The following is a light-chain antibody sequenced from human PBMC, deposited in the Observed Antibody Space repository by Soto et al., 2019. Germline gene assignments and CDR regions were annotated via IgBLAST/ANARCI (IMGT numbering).Light chain of an antibody. V-gene: IGKV1-5*03. CDR2: KAS. J-gene: IGKJ1*01. Sequence: DIQMTQSPSTLSSSVGDRVTISCRASQSISSWLAWYQQKPGKAPKLLIYKASSLESGVPSRFSGSGSGTEFTLTISRLQPDYFATYYCQQYNSYSWTFGQGTKVEIK. CDR1: QSISSW. CDR3: QQYNSYSWT.